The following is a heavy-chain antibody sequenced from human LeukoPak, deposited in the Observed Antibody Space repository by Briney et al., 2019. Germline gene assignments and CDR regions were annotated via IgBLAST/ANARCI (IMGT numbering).Heavy chain of an antibody. V-gene: IGHV4-39*01. J-gene: IGHJ4*02. CDR3: ARVSRQWQSIDF. CDR1: SGSISSYY. D-gene: IGHD6-19*01. Sequence: SETLSLTCTVSSGSISSYYWSWIRQPPGKGLEWIGSIYYSGNTYYSPSLKSRVTISVDTSKNQFSLKLTSVTAADAAMYYCARVSRQWQSIDFWGQGTLVTVSS. CDR2: IYYSGNT.